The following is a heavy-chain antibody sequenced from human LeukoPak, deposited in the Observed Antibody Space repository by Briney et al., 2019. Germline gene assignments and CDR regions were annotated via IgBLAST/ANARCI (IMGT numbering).Heavy chain of an antibody. D-gene: IGHD3-3*01. V-gene: IGHV3-7*01. Sequence: GGSLRLSCAASGFTFSAYWMTWVRQAPGKGLAWVANIIEGGDLKYYVDSVKGRFTISRDNTKNSLYLQMTSLRADDTAVYYCARLREIPVFGVVTKSTSYFDYWGQGTLVTVSS. J-gene: IGHJ4*02. CDR1: GFTFSAYW. CDR2: IIEGGDLK. CDR3: ARLREIPVFGVVTKSTSYFDY.